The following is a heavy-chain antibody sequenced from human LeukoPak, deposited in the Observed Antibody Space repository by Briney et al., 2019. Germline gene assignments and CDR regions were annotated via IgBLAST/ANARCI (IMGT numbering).Heavy chain of an antibody. CDR1: GGSISSGGYY. CDR2: IYHSGST. J-gene: IGHJ5*02. V-gene: IGHV4-31*03. Sequence: SETLSLTCTVSGGSISSGGYYWSWIRQHPGKGLEWIGYIYHSGSTYYNPSLKSRVTISVDTSKNQFSLKLSSVTAADTAVYYCARDRSYGDYLNWFDPWGQGTLVTVSS. CDR3: ARDRSYGDYLNWFDP. D-gene: IGHD4-17*01.